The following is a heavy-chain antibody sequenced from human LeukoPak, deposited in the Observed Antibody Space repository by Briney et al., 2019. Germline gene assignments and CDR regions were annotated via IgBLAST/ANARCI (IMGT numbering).Heavy chain of an antibody. D-gene: IGHD1-26*01. CDR3: ARGGYGASTPYYMDV. J-gene: IGHJ6*03. Sequence: GGSLRLSCAASGSTFSSYAMNWVRQAPGKGLEYVSAISSNGGSTYYTNSVKGRSTISRDNSKNTLYLQMGSLRAEDMAVYYCARGGYGASTPYYMDVWGKGTTVTVSS. CDR2: ISSNGGST. CDR1: GSTFSSYA. V-gene: IGHV3-64*01.